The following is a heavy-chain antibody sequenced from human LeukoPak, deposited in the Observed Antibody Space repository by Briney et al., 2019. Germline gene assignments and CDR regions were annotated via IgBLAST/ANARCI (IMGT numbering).Heavy chain of an antibody. Sequence: PSETLSLTCTVSGGSISSGSYYWSWIRQPAGKGLEWIGRIYTSGSTNYSPSPKSRVTISVDTSKNRFSLRLSSLTAADTAVYFCAGSGWSFDAFDFWGQGTMVTVSS. CDR2: IYTSGST. CDR1: GGSISSGSYY. D-gene: IGHD6-19*01. J-gene: IGHJ3*01. CDR3: AGSGWSFDAFDF. V-gene: IGHV4-61*02.